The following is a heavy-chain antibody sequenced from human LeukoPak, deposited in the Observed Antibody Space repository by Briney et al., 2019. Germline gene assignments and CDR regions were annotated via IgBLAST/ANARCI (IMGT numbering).Heavy chain of an antibody. V-gene: IGHV4-39*01. Sequence: SETLSLTCTVSGGSISSNSYYWGWIRQPPGKGLEWIGSIYYSGSPYYNPSLKSRVTISVGTSKNQFSLKVISVTAADTAVYYCARWRTARTGFDYWGQGTLVTVSS. CDR1: GGSISSNSYY. D-gene: IGHD3/OR15-3a*01. CDR3: ARWRTARTGFDY. J-gene: IGHJ4*02. CDR2: IYYSGSP.